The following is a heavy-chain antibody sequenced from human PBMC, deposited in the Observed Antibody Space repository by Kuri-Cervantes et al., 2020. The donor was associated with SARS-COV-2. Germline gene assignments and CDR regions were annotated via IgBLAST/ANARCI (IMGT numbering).Heavy chain of an antibody. J-gene: IGHJ2*01. Sequence: GESLKISCAASGFTFDDYGMSWVRQAPGKGLEWVSGINWNGGSTGYADSVKGRFTISRDNAKNSLYLQMNSLRAEDTAVYYCARMHFEGWYFDLWGRGTLVTVSS. CDR1: GFTFDDYG. D-gene: IGHD3-3*02. CDR2: INWNGGST. V-gene: IGHV3-20*04. CDR3: ARMHFEGWYFDL.